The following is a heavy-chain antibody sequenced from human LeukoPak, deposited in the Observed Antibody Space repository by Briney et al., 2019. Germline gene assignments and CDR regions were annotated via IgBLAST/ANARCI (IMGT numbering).Heavy chain of an antibody. Sequence: GGSLRLSCAASGFTFSSYSMNWVRQAPGKGLEWVSYISSSSSTIYYADSVKGRFTISRDNAKNSLYLQMNSLRAEDTAVYYCARAWSGRYGRSWFDPWGQGALVTVSS. CDR2: ISSSSSTI. CDR3: ARAWSGRYGRSWFDP. CDR1: GFTFSSYS. D-gene: IGHD6-19*01. J-gene: IGHJ5*02. V-gene: IGHV3-48*04.